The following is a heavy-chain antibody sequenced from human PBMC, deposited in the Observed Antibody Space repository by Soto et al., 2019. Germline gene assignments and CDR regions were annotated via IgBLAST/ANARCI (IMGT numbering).Heavy chain of an antibody. J-gene: IGHJ4*02. V-gene: IGHV1-58*01. CDR2: IVVGTGHT. D-gene: IGHD2-21*02. CDR1: GFTFTSSS. Sequence: QVQMVQSGPEVRKPGTSVMVSCKASGFTFTSSSVQWVRQAHGQGLEWIGWIVVGTGHTNYAQKLRDRVTISRHMSPNGAFMVVNSLKTHDPAVYYCAVFLEGGSFGGNSGFDFWGQGTLVTVSS. CDR3: AVFLEGGSFGGNSGFDF.